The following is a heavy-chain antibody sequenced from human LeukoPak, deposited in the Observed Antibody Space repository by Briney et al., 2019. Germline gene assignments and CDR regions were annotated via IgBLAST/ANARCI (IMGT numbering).Heavy chain of an antibody. CDR3: ATIRVVGGSDDGDYLWGKEIDY. Sequence: GGSLRLSCAASGFTFSSYEMNWVRQAPGKGLEWVSYITSSGSIKHYADSVKGRFTISRDNAKNSLYLKMNSLRAEDRAVHYCATIRVVGGSDDGDYLWGKEIDYWGQGTLVTVSS. V-gene: IGHV3-48*03. D-gene: IGHD4-17*01. CDR2: ITSSGSIK. J-gene: IGHJ4*02. CDR1: GFTFSSYE.